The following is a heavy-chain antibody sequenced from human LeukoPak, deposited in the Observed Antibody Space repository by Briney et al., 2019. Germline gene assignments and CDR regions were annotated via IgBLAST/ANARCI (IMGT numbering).Heavy chain of an antibody. CDR2: IDWNGDAL. CDR3: ARDLGATWYSLAY. J-gene: IGHJ4*02. D-gene: IGHD2-15*01. CDR1: GFSNADYG. V-gene: IGHV3-20*04. Sequence: RPGGSLRLSCVGAGFSNADYGMSWVRQGPGKGLEWVAGIDWNGDALQYADSVKGRFTISRDNAKNSLYLQMNTLRPEDTAVYYCARDLGATWYSLAYWGQGTLVTVSS.